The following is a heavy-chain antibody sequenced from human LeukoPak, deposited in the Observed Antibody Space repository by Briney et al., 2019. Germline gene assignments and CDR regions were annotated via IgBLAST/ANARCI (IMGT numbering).Heavy chain of an antibody. CDR3: ARDGSGYDSYYYYYGMDV. D-gene: IGHD5-12*01. CDR2: IWYDGSNK. CDR1: GFTFSSYG. V-gene: IGHV3-33*01. J-gene: IGHJ6*02. Sequence: PGGSLRLYCAASGFTFSSYGMHWVRQAPGKGLEWVAVIWYDGSNKYYADSVKGRFTISRDNSKNTLYLQMNSLRAEDTAVYYCARDGSGYDSYYYYYGMDVWGQGTTVTVSS.